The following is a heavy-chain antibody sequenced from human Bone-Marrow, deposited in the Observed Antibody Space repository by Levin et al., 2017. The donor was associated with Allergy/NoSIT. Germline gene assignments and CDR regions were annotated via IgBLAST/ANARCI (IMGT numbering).Heavy chain of an antibody. CDR2: INPNSGGT. CDR3: ARVYGSGSQFDY. D-gene: IGHD3-10*01. CDR1: GYTFTGYY. J-gene: IGHJ4*02. V-gene: IGHV1-2*02. Sequence: GESLKISCKASGYTFTGYYMHWVRQAPGQGLEWMGWINPNSGGTNYAQKFQGRVTMTRDTSISTAYMELSRLRSDDTAVYYCARVYGSGSQFDYWGQGTLVTVSS.